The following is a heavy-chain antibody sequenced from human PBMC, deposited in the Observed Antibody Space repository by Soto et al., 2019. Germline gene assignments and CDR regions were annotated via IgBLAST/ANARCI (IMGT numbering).Heavy chain of an antibody. CDR3: ARDPDIVVVPAAISGMDV. Sequence: QVQLVESGGGVVQPGRSLRLSCAASGFTFSSYAMHWVRQAPGKGLEWVAVISYDGSNKYYADSVKGRFTISRDNSKNTLYLQMNSLRAEDTAVYYCARDPDIVVVPAAISGMDVWGQGTTFTVSS. V-gene: IGHV3-30-3*01. D-gene: IGHD2-2*02. CDR1: GFTFSSYA. J-gene: IGHJ6*02. CDR2: ISYDGSNK.